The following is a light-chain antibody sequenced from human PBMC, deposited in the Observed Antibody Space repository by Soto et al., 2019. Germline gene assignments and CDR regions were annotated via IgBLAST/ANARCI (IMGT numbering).Light chain of an antibody. CDR2: GAS. V-gene: IGKV3-20*01. CDR1: QIVSSSY. J-gene: IGKJ1*01. Sequence: EIVLTQSPGTLSLSPGERATLSCRASQIVSSSYLAWYQQKPGQAPRLLIYGASSRATGIPDRFSGSGSGTVFTLTINRLEPEDFAVYYCQQYGSSPLTFGQGTKVEIK. CDR3: QQYGSSPLT.